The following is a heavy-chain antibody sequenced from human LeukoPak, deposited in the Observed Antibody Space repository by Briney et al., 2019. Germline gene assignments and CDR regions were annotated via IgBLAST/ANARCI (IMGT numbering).Heavy chain of an antibody. J-gene: IGHJ4*02. CDR1: GGSFSGYY. CDR3: ARGGFSYGSGSYYKNFDY. CDR2: INQSGST. D-gene: IGHD3-10*01. V-gene: IGHV4-34*01. Sequence: SETLSLTCAVYGGSFSGYYWSWIRQPPGKGLEWIGEINQSGSTNYNPSLKSRVTISVDTSKNQFSLKLSSVTAADTAVYYCARGGFSYGSGSYYKNFDYWGQGTLVTVSS.